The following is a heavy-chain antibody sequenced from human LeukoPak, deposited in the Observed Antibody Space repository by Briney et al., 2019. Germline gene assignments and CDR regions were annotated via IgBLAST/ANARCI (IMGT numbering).Heavy chain of an antibody. Sequence: GGSLRLSCAASGFTFSTYSMNWVRQAPGKGLEWVSSIISSSSYIYYADSVKGRFTISRDNAKNSLYLQMNSLRAEDTAVYYCARDPQYCSGDSCYSLDYWGQGALVTVSS. J-gene: IGHJ4*02. CDR2: IISSSSYI. CDR3: ARDPQYCSGDSCYSLDY. D-gene: IGHD2-15*01. V-gene: IGHV3-21*01. CDR1: GFTFSTYS.